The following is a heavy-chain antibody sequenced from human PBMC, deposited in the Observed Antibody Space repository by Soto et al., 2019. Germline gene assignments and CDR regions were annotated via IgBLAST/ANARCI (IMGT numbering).Heavy chain of an antibody. CDR3: ARDEGLYSSPLTYYYYGMDV. D-gene: IGHD6-13*01. CDR2: IIPIFGTA. V-gene: IGHV1-69*13. J-gene: IGHJ6*02. Sequence: SVKVSCKASGGTFSSYAISWVRQAPGQGLEWMGGIIPIFGTANYAQKFQGRVTITADESTSTAYMELSSLRSEDTAVYYCARDEGLYSSPLTYYYYGMDVWGQGTTVTV. CDR1: GGTFSSYA.